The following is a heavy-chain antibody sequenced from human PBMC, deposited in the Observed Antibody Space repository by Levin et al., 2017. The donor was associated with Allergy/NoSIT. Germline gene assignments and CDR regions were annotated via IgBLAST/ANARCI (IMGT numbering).Heavy chain of an antibody. CDR2: ISGSGGFT. J-gene: IGHJ4*02. CDR3: AKDKNYYDASSCFDH. CDR1: GFSFSSHA. D-gene: IGHD3-22*01. V-gene: IGHV3-23*01. Sequence: GASVKVSCAASGFSFSSHAMTWVRQAPGKGLEWVSSISGSGGFTYYGDSVKGQFSISRDNSKETLYLQMNSLRPEDTAIYYCAKDKNYYDASSCFDHWGPGTLVTVSS.